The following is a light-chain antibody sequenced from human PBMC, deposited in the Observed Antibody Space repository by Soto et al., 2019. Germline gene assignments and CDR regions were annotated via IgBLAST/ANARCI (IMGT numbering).Light chain of an antibody. CDR1: TSNIGNNY. Sequence: QSVLTQPPSVSAAPGQQVTISCSGETSNIGNNYVSWYQQLPGTAPKLLIYDTNNRPSWIPDRFSGSKSGTSATLGITGLQTGDEAVYYCGAWDSSLSGVLFGGGTKLTVL. J-gene: IGLJ2*01. CDR2: DTN. CDR3: GAWDSSLSGVL. V-gene: IGLV1-51*01.